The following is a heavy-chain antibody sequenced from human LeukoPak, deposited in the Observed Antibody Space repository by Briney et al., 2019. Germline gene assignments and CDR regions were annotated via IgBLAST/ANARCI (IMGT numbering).Heavy chain of an antibody. CDR2: INPNSGGT. CDR1: GYTFTGYY. Sequence: ASVKVSCKASGYTFTGYYMHWVRQAPGQGLEWMGWINPNSGGTNYAQKFQGRVTMTRDTSISTAYMELSRLRPDDTAVYYCARDRISTGIAANWGQGTLVTVSS. CDR3: ARDRISTGIAAN. J-gene: IGHJ4*02. V-gene: IGHV1-2*02. D-gene: IGHD6-25*01.